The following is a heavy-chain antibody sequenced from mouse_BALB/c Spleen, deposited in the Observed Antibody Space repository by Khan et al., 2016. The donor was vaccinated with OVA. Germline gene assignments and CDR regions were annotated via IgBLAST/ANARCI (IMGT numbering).Heavy chain of an antibody. CDR2: IDPANGNT. Sequence: EVKLEESGAELVKPGASVKLSCTASGFNIKDTYMHWVKQRPEQGLEWIGTIDPANGNTKYDPKFQGKATITTDTSSNTAYLQLSSLTSDDTAVYYCATLGVYAMDYWGQGTSVTVSS. CDR1: GFNIKDTY. J-gene: IGHJ4*01. V-gene: IGHV14-3*02. CDR3: ATLGVYAMDY.